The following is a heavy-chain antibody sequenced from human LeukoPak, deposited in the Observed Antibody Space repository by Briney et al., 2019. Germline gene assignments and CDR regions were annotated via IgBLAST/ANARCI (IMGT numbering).Heavy chain of an antibody. CDR2: IYPGDSDT. D-gene: IGHD1-26*01. V-gene: IGHV5-51*01. J-gene: IGHJ5*02. CDR3: ARLWDWYSGSYYGWFDP. CDR1: GYSFTSYW. Sequence: GESLKISCKGSGYSFTSYWIGWVRQMPGKGLEWMGIIYPGDSDTRYSPSFQGQVTISADKSISTAYLQWSSLKASDTAMYYCARLWDWYSGSYYGWFDPWGQGTLVTVSS.